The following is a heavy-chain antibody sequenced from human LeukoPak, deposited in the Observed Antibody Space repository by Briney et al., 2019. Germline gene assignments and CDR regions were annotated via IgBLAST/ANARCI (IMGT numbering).Heavy chain of an antibody. D-gene: IGHD6-6*01. Sequence: GGSLRLSCAASGFTFYDYTMHWVRQAPGKGLEWVSLISWDGGSTYYADSVKGRFTVSRDNAKNTLYLQVNNLRAEDTAVYYCARGPNSNWSGLDFWGQGTLLTVSS. CDR1: GFTFYDYT. CDR3: ARGPNSNWSGLDF. V-gene: IGHV3-43*01. J-gene: IGHJ4*02. CDR2: ISWDGGST.